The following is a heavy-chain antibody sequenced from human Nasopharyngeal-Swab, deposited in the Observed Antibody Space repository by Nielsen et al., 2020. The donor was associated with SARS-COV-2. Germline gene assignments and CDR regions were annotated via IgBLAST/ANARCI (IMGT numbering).Heavy chain of an antibody. Sequence: VRQAPGKGLEWVSAISGSGGSTYYADSVKGRFTISRDNSKNTLYLQMNSLRAEDTAVYYCAKGTKNGGWMGYYYYMDVWGKGTTVTVSS. CDR3: AKGTKNGGWMGYYYYMDV. D-gene: IGHD6-19*01. V-gene: IGHV3-23*01. CDR2: ISGSGGST. J-gene: IGHJ6*03.